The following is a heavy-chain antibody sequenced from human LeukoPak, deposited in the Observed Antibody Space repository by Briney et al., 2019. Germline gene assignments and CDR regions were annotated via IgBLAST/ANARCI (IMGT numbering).Heavy chain of an antibody. D-gene: IGHD3-22*01. J-gene: IGHJ4*02. CDR3: ARECGAYYYDSSGYCNDH. Sequence: GASVKVSCKASGYTFIDFYMHWVRQAPGQGLEWMGWISPYNGNTNYAQKLQGRFTMTTDTSTSTAYMELRSLRSDDTAVYYCARECGAYYYDSSGYCNDHWGQGTLVTVSS. V-gene: IGHV1-18*04. CDR2: ISPYNGNT. CDR1: GYTFIDFY.